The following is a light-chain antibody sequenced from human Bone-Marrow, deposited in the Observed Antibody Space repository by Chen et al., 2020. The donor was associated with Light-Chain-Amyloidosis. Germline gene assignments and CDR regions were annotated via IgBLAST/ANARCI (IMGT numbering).Light chain of an antibody. Sequence: QSVLTQPPSASGTPGQRVTISCSGSSSNIGSNYVYWYQQPPGTAPKLLIYRNNPRPSGVTDRFSGAKSGPSASLAISGLRSEDEGDYYCAAWDDSLSGWVFGGGTKLTVL. CDR1: SSNIGSNY. J-gene: IGLJ3*02. CDR3: AAWDDSLSGWV. V-gene: IGLV1-47*01. CDR2: RNN.